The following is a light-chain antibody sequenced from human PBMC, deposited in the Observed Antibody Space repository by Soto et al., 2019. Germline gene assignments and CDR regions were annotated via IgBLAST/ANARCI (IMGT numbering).Light chain of an antibody. J-gene: IGKJ2*01. CDR2: GAS. Sequence: EVVMTQSPATLSVSPGERATLSCRASQSVSSDLAWYQQKLGQAPRLLIYGASSRATGIPDRFSGSGSGTDFTLTISRLEPEDFAVYYCQQYGSSPGRYTFGQGTKLEIK. CDR3: QQYGSSPGRYT. V-gene: IGKV3-20*01. CDR1: QSVSSD.